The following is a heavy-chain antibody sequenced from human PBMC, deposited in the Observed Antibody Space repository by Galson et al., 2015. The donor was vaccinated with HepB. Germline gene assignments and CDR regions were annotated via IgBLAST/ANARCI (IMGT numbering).Heavy chain of an antibody. Sequence: SLRLSCAASGFTFSSYGMHWVRQAPGKGLEWVTYITYDGSDQNYARSVKARFTISRDNSKSMLYLQMGSLRAEDTAVYHCAKREARNSGPFDLWGQGALVTVSS. CDR2: ITYDGSDQ. V-gene: IGHV3-30*18. D-gene: IGHD6-19*01. CDR1: GFTFSSYG. CDR3: AKREARNSGPFDL. J-gene: IGHJ4*02.